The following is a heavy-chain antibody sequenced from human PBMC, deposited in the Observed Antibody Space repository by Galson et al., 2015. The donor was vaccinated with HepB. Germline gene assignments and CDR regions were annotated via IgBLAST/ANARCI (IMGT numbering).Heavy chain of an antibody. D-gene: IGHD3-22*01. Sequence: SLRLSCAASGFTFSSYAMHWVRQAPGKGLEYVSAISSNGGSTYYADSVKGRFTISRDNSKNTLYLQMSSLRAEDTAVYYCVKDHPVEYYDSSGYYAGLGWNAFDIWGQGTMVTVSS. CDR2: ISSNGGST. CDR1: GFTFSSYA. J-gene: IGHJ3*02. V-gene: IGHV3-64D*06. CDR3: VKDHPVEYYDSSGYYAGLGWNAFDI.